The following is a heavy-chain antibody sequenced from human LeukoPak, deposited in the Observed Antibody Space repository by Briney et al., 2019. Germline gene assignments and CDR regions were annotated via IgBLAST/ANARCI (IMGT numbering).Heavy chain of an antibody. CDR1: GFTFSSYS. CDR3: ARDQNSSSWYGDAFDI. CDR2: ISSSSSTI. D-gene: IGHD6-13*01. J-gene: IGHJ3*02. V-gene: IGHV3-48*01. Sequence: GGSLRLSCAASGFTFSSYSMNWVRQAPGKGLEWVSYISSSSSTIYYADSVKGRFTISRDNAKNSLYLQMNSLRAEDTAVYYCARDQNSSSWYGDAFDIWGQGTMVTVSS.